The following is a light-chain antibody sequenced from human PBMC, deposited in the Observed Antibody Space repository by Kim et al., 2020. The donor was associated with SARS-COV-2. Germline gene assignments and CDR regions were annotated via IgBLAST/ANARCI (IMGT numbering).Light chain of an antibody. Sequence: GQSIYISCTGARSDVGGYKYVSWYQHHSGKAPKLMIYDVNKRPSGVSNRFSGSKSGNTASLTISGLQAEDEADYYCSSYSSSSTWVFGGGTQLTVL. V-gene: IGLV2-14*03. CDR3: SSYSSSSTWV. J-gene: IGLJ3*02. CDR2: DVN. CDR1: RSDVGGYKY.